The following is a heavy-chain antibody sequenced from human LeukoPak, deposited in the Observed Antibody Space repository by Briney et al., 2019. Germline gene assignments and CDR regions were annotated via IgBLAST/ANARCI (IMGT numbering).Heavy chain of an antibody. CDR1: GSTFTSYY. V-gene: IGHV1-46*01. D-gene: IGHD3-10*01. J-gene: IGHJ4*02. CDR2: INPSGGST. Sequence: GPSVKVSCNASGSTFTSYYVHWVRQAPGPGLERMGMINPSGGSTTYSQKFQGRITMTRGTSTSTGYMELSSLRSEDTAVYYCARGPGTNLDYWGQGTLVTVSS. CDR3: ARGPGTNLDY.